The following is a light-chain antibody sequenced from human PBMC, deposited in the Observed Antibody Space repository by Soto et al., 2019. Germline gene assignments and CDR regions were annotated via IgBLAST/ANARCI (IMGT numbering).Light chain of an antibody. V-gene: IGKV1-5*03. CDR2: KAS. Sequence: QMTQSPATLAAYVGDRVSMTCRARQRIDTWLDCYQQKPGKAPNLLLYKASRLESVLPSRFSGTGSGTEIPLTINRLQPEDFATYYCQEYRNDFGTFGQGAKWAIK. J-gene: IGKJ1*01. CDR1: QRIDTW. CDR3: QEYRNDFGT.